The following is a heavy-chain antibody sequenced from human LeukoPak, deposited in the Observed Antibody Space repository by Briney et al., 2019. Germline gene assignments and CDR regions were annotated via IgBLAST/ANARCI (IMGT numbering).Heavy chain of an antibody. CDR1: GGSISSGDYY. V-gene: IGHV4-31*03. J-gene: IGHJ4*02. CDR3: AREDRTPSLFDY. CDR2: IYYSGST. D-gene: IGHD1-14*01. Sequence: PSETLSLTCTVSGGSISSGDYYWSWVRQHPGKGLEWIGYIYYSGSTYYNPSLKSRVTISVDTSKNQFSLKLSSVTAADTAVYYCAREDRTPSLFDYWGQGSLVTVSS.